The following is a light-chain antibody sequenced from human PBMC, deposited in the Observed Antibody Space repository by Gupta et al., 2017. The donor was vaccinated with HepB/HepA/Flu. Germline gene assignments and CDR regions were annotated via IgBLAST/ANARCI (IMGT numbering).Light chain of an antibody. Sequence: QSVLTQPPSVSGTPGQSLTTSCSGRSSNIGGKVGNWYQQLPGADPPLLIVCKEQRPSAVPARCSCATSCDSASPVTSTRQYEDEAEEYYSESDDNVQDWGVFGGGTKVHVI. CDR1: SSNIGGKV. V-gene: IGLV1-44*01. CDR2: CKE. J-gene: IGLJ3*02. CDR3: SESDDNVQDWGV.